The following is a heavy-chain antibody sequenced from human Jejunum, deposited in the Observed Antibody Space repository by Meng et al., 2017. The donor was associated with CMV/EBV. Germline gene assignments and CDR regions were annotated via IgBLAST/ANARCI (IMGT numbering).Heavy chain of an antibody. Sequence: FNIHWLRQAPGQGLEWMGWINPDSGATNYAQKFQGRVTLTRDTSIITAYMELSRLAHDDTAVYFCARVSDFYDRHGYLYSRSLDKWGQGSLVTVSS. D-gene: IGHD3/OR15-3a*01. CDR3: ARVSDFYDRHGYLYSRSLDK. V-gene: IGHV1-2*02. J-gene: IGHJ4*02. CDR1: FN. CDR2: INPDSGAT.